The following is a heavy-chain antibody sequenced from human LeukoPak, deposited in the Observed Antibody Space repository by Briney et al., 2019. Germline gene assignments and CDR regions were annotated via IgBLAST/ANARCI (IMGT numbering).Heavy chain of an antibody. V-gene: IGHV1-69*13. Sequence: ASVKVSCEASGGTFSSYAISWVRQAPGQGLEWMGGIIPIFGTANYAQKFQGRVTITADESTSTAYMELSSLRSEDTAVYYCARIPESASTVTAYYFDYWGQGTLVTVSS. CDR1: GGTFSSYA. CDR3: ARIPESASTVTAYYFDY. J-gene: IGHJ4*02. CDR2: IIPIFGTA. D-gene: IGHD4-11*01.